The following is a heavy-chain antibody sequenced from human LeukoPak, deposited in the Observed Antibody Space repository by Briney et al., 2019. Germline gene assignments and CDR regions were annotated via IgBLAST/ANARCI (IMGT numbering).Heavy chain of an antibody. J-gene: IGHJ4*02. CDR2: ISSSSSYI. CDR3: ARVYSSASISDY. D-gene: IGHD6-13*01. Sequence: KPGGSLRLSCAASGFTFSSYSMNWVRQAPGKGLEWVSSISSSSSYIYYADSVKGRFTISRDNAKNSLYLQMNSPRAEDTAVYYCARVYSSASISDYWGQGTLVTVSS. CDR1: GFTFSSYS. V-gene: IGHV3-21*01.